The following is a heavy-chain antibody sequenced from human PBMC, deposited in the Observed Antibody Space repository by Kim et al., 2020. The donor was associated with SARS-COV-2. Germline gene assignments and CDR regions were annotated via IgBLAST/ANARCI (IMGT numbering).Heavy chain of an antibody. J-gene: IGHJ6*02. CDR1: GFTFSSYA. V-gene: IGHV3-30*04. D-gene: IGHD1-26*01. Sequence: GGSLRLSCAASGFTFSSYAMHWVRQAPGKGLEWVAVISYDGSNKYYADSVKGRFTISRDNSKNTLYLQMNSLRAEDTAVYYCARWELHTGGDYYYYGMDVWGQGTTVTVSS. CDR2: ISYDGSNK. CDR3: ARWELHTGGDYYYYGMDV.